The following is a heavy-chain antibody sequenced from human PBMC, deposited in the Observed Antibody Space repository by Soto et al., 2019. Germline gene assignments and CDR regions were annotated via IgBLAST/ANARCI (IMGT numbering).Heavy chain of an antibody. CDR2: ISAYNGNT. CDR3: ASFSIAATDPYGMDV. D-gene: IGHD6-13*01. CDR1: GYTFTSYG. V-gene: IGHV1-18*01. J-gene: IGHJ6*02. Sequence: ASVKVSCKASGYTFTSYGISWVRQAPGQGLEWMGWISAYNGNTNYAQKLQGRVTMTTDTSTSTAYMELRSLRSDDTAVYYCASFSIAATDPYGMDVWGQGTTVTAP.